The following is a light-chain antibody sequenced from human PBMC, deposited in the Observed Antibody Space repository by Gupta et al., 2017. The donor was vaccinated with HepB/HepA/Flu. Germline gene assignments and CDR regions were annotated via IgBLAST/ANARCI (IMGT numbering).Light chain of an antibody. V-gene: IGKV4-1*01. J-gene: IGKJ1*01. CDR2: WAS. Sequence: DIVMTRSPDSLAVSLGERATINCKSSQSVLYSSNNKDYLAWYQQKPGQPPTVLLYWASIRESGVPDRFSGGGSGTDFTLPISSLQAEDVAVYYCQQYYCLPLSFGQGPTVEIK. CDR1: QSVLYSSNNKDY. CDR3: QQYYCLPLS.